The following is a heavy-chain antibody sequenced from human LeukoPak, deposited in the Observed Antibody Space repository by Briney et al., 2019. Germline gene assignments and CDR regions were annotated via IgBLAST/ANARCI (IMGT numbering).Heavy chain of an antibody. CDR1: GGSFSGYY. J-gene: IGHJ5*02. CDR2: INHSGST. D-gene: IGHD2-2*01. Sequence: PSETLSLTCAVSGGSFSGYYWSWIRQPPGKGLEWIGEINHSGSTNYNPSLKSRVTISVDTSKNQFSLKLSSVTAADTAVYYCARVGDIVVVPAYNWFDRWGQGTLVTVSS. CDR3: ARVGDIVVVPAYNWFDR. V-gene: IGHV4-34*01.